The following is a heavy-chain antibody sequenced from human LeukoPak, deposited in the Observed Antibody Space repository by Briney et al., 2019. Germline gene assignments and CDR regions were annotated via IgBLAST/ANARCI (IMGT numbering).Heavy chain of an antibody. Sequence: GGSLRLSCAASGFTFSSYAMSWVRQAPGKGLEWVSAISGSGGSIYYADSVKGRFTISRDNSKNTLYLQMNSLRAEDTAVYYCARLYSSRWFDYWGQGTLVTVSS. CDR2: ISGSGGSI. CDR1: GFTFSSYA. J-gene: IGHJ4*02. CDR3: ARLYSSRWFDY. V-gene: IGHV3-23*01. D-gene: IGHD6-19*01.